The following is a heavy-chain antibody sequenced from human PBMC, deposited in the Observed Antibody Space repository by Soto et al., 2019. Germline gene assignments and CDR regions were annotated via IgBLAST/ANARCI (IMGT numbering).Heavy chain of an antibody. Sequence: QVQLQESGPGLVKPSETLSLTCTVSGGSISSYYWSWIRQPPGTGLEWIGYIYYSGSTNYNPSLKSRFTIPVNTSKKQLSLKLSSVSAADTAVHVFAREGSSWSGEGWFDPWGPGTLVTVSS. J-gene: IGHJ5*02. D-gene: IGHD6-13*01. CDR1: GGSISSYY. V-gene: IGHV4-59*01. CDR2: IYYSGST. CDR3: AREGSSWSGEGWFDP.